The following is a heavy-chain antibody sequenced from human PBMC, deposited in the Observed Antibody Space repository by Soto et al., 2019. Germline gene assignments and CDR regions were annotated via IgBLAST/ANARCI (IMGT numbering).Heavy chain of an antibody. CDR3: ARGKITMVRGVIIKNWFDP. Sequence: SETLSLTCAIYGGSFSGYYWSWIRQPPGKGLEWIGEINHSGSTNYNPSLKSRVTISVDTSKNQFSLKLSSVTAADTAVYYCARGKITMVRGVIIKNWFDPWGQGTLVTVSS. J-gene: IGHJ5*02. D-gene: IGHD3-10*01. V-gene: IGHV4-34*01. CDR1: GGSFSGYY. CDR2: INHSGST.